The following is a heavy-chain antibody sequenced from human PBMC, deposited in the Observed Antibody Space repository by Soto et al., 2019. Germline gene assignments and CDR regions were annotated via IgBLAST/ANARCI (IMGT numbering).Heavy chain of an antibody. D-gene: IGHD6-13*01. J-gene: IGHJ6*02. CDR1: GGTFSSYA. Sequence: QVQLVQSGAEVKKPGSSVKVSCKASGGTFSSYAISWVRQAPGQGLEWMGGIIPIFGTANYAQKFQGRVTITADKSTSTAYMELSSLRSEDTAVYYCARVRHGQSIAAAGTVVRYGMDVWGQGTTVTVSS. CDR3: ARVRHGQSIAAAGTVVRYGMDV. CDR2: IIPIFGTA. V-gene: IGHV1-69*06.